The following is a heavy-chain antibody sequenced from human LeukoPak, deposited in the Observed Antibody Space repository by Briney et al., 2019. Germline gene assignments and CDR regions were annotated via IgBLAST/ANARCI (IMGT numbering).Heavy chain of an antibody. CDR1: GFTFSSYS. Sequence: GGSLRLSCAASGFTFSSYSMNWVRQAPGKGLELVSYISSSSSTIYYADSVKGRFTISRDNAKNSLYLQMNSLRAEDTAVYYCARDYPDYWGQGTLVTVSS. CDR2: ISSSSSTI. J-gene: IGHJ4*02. V-gene: IGHV3-48*01. CDR3: ARDYPDY.